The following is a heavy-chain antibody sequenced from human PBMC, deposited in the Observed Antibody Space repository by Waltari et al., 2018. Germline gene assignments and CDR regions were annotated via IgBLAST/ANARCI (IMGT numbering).Heavy chain of an antibody. D-gene: IGHD3-3*02. J-gene: IGHJ4*02. CDR2: LSVYNGTK. CDR3: ARTSLLAVDGLNHY. Sequence: QVQLVQSGAEVKKPGASVKVSCKASGYTFASHGISWVRQAPGQGLEWMGWLSVYNGTKNYAQKCQDRVTMTTDTSTSTAYMELRSLRSDDTAVYYCARTSLLAVDGLNHYWGQGTLVTVSS. V-gene: IGHV1-18*01. CDR1: GYTFASHG.